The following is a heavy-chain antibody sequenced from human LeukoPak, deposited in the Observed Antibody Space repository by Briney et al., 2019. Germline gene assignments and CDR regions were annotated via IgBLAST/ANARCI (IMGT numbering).Heavy chain of an antibody. Sequence: SETLSLTCTVSGGSISSYYWSWIRQPPGKGLEWIGYIYYSGSTNYNPSLKSRVTISVDTSKNQFSLKLSSVTAADTAVYYRATNSGYSSGWYLGTWGQGTLVTVSS. J-gene: IGHJ5*02. CDR3: ATNSGYSSGWYLGT. CDR2: IYYSGST. D-gene: IGHD6-19*01. CDR1: GGSISSYY. V-gene: IGHV4-59*01.